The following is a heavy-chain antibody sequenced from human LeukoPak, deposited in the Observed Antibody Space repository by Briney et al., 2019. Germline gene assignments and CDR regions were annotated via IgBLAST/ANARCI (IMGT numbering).Heavy chain of an antibody. J-gene: IGHJ4*02. CDR3: ARVPGDDYSNPHFDY. CDR1: GYTFTGYY. Sequence: GASVKVSCKASGYTFTGYYMHWVRQAPGQGLEWMGWINPNSGGTNYAQKFQGRVTMTRDTSVSTAYMELSSLRSEDTAVYYCARVPGDDYSNPHFDYWGQGTLVTVSS. CDR2: INPNSGGT. V-gene: IGHV1-2*02. D-gene: IGHD4-11*01.